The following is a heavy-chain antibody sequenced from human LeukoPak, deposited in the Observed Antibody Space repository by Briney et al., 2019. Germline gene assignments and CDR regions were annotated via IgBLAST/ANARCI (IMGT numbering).Heavy chain of an antibody. CDR1: GFSFGNYA. V-gene: IGHV3-23*01. J-gene: IGHJ5*01. D-gene: IGHD2-21*01. CDR3: VKDPRDTYGTNWFVS. Sequence: GSLRLSCVASGFSFGNYAMSWVRQAPGKGLQWVSQISGTGGATWYAGFARDRFTISRDNSKKTLYLQMSGLRVEDTAMYYCVKDPRDTYGTNWFVSWGQGTLLIVSS. CDR2: ISGTGGAT.